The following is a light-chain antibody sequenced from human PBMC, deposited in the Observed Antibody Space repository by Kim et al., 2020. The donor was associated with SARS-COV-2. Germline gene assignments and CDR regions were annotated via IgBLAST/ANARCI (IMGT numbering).Light chain of an antibody. J-gene: IGLJ1*01. Sequence: QSALTQPVSMSGSPGQSITISCSGTSGDIGNSNSVSWYQQHSGEAPRLIIYDVRDRPSGVSARFPGSKSANMASLTISGLRSEDEADYYCCSTSNTLDYVFGSGTKVTVL. V-gene: IGLV2-14*03. CDR1: SGDIGNSNS. CDR2: DVR. CDR3: CSTSNTLDYV.